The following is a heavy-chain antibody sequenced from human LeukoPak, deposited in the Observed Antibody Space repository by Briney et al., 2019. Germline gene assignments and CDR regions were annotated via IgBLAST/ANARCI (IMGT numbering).Heavy chain of an antibody. CDR3: ARSTGGDY. Sequence: GGSLRLPCAGSGFTFSTYSMSWVRQAPGKGLEWISYISTTSGTIYYADSVRGRFTISRDNAKNSLYLQMNSLRAEDTAVYYCARSTGGDYWGQGTLVTVSS. D-gene: IGHD2-8*02. CDR1: GFTFSTYS. V-gene: IGHV3-48*01. J-gene: IGHJ4*02. CDR2: ISTTSGTI.